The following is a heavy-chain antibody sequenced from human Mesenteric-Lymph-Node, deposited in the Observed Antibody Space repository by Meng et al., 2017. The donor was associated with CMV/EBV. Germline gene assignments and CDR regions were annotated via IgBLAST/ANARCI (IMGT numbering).Heavy chain of an antibody. Sequence: GSLRLSCAVSGDSISSSNNWWSWIRQPPGKGLEWIGNIYYSGNTNYNPSLKSRVTISVDTSKNQLALKLSSVTAADTAVYYRARRSYFDYWGRGTLVTVSS. CDR2: IYYSGNT. J-gene: IGHJ4*02. V-gene: IGHV4-61*05. D-gene: IGHD3-10*01. CDR3: ARRSYFDY. CDR1: GDSISSSNNW.